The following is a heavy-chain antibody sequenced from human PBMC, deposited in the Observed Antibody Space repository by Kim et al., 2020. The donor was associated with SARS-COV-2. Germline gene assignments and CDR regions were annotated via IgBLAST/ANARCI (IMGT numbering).Heavy chain of an antibody. CDR1: GFSLSTSGLG. Sequence: SGFSLSTSGLGVGWIRQPPGKALEWLALIYWDDDTRYKTSLKSRLTVTMATSKNQVVLTMTNMDPVDTATYYCAHRGGTGTKFDYWGQGTLAT. CDR3: AHRGGTGTKFDY. J-gene: IGHJ4*02. V-gene: IGHV2-5*02. CDR2: IYWDDDT. D-gene: IGHD1-1*01.